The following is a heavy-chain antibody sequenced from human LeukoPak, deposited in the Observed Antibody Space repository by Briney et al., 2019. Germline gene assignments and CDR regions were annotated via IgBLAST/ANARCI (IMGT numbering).Heavy chain of an antibody. D-gene: IGHD3-10*01. CDR3: ARIRSGSYFEY. V-gene: IGHV3-74*01. J-gene: IGHJ4*02. Sequence: GGSLRLSCAASGFTFSSYWMHWVRQTPGKGLVWVSRINSDGSSTICADSVKGRFTISRDNAKNTLYLQMNSLRAEDTAVYYCARIRSGSYFEYWGQGTLVTVSS. CDR2: INSDGSST. CDR1: GFTFSSYW.